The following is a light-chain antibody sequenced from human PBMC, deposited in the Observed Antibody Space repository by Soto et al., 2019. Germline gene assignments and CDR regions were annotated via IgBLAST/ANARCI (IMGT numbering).Light chain of an antibody. CDR1: QSISSW. J-gene: IGKJ2*01. CDR3: HQYNSYLYT. CDR2: DAS. V-gene: IGKV1-5*01. Sequence: DIQMTQSPSTLSASVGDRVTITCRASQSISSWLAWYQQKPGKAPKLLIYDASSLESGVPSRFSGSGSGTEFPLTISSLQPDDFATYYCHQYNSYLYTFGQGTKLEIK.